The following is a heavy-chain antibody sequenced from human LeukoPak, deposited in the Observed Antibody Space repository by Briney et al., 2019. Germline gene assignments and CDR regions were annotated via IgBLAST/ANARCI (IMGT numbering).Heavy chain of an antibody. Sequence: GGSLRLSCAASGFTFDDYGMSWVRHAPGKGLEWVSGINWNGGSTGYADSVKGRFTISRDNSKNTLYLQMNSLRAEDTSVYYCARGRCSSTTCQVDYWGQGTLVTVSS. D-gene: IGHD2-2*01. CDR3: ARGRCSSTTCQVDY. J-gene: IGHJ4*02. CDR2: INWNGGST. CDR1: GFTFDDYG. V-gene: IGHV3-20*04.